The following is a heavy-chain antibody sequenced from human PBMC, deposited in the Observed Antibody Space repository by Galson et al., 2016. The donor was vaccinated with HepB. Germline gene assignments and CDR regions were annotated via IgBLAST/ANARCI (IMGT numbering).Heavy chain of an antibody. D-gene: IGHD1-26*01. V-gene: IGHV4-4*02. CDR3: ARGTLGTTATMAFDY. Sequence: ETLSLTCSVSGVSISSDYWWSWVRQSPEKGFEWLGETYQTGTANYNPSFTRRATISVDTSKNQISLRLDSVTAADTAVYYCARGTLGTTATMAFDYWGQGTLVSVSS. CDR2: TYQTGTA. CDR1: GVSISSDYW. J-gene: IGHJ4*02.